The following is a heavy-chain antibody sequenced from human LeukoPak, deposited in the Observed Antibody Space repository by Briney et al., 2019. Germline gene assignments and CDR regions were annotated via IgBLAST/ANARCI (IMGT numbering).Heavy chain of an antibody. CDR1: GFTFNSYS. V-gene: IGHV3-48*01. D-gene: IGHD6-6*01. CDR2: ISSSSSTI. CDR3: ARIYSSSSSRGAFDI. J-gene: IGHJ3*02. Sequence: PGGSLRLSCAASGFTFNSYSMNWVRQAPGKGLEWVSYISSSSSTIYYADSVKGRFTISRDNAKNSLYLQMNSLRAEDTAVYYCARIYSSSSSRGAFDIWGQGTMVTVSS.